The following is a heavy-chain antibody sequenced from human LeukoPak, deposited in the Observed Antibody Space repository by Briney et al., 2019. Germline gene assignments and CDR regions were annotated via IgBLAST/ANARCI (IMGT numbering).Heavy chain of an antibody. J-gene: IGHJ5*02. CDR3: ARVPGAYYDALIGFGSGWFDP. Sequence: PSETLSLTCTVSGGSISGTSYYWGWIRQPPGKGLEWIGSIYYSGSTYYNPSLKSRVTISVDTSKNQFSLKLSSVTAADTAVYYCARVPGAYYDALIGFGSGWFDPWGPGFLVTVFS. CDR1: GGSISGTSYY. D-gene: IGHD3-9*01. V-gene: IGHV4-39*07. CDR2: IYYSGST.